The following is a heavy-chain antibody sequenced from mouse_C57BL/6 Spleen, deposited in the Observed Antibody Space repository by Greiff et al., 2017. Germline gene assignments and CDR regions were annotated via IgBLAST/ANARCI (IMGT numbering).Heavy chain of an antibody. Sequence: VQLQQSGPVLVKPGASVKMSCKASGYTFTDYYMNWVKQSHGKSLEWIGVINPYNGGTSYNQKFKGKATLTVDKSSRTAYMELNSLTSEDSAVYYCARSPPYYGSRGDYWGQGTTLTVSS. V-gene: IGHV1-19*01. J-gene: IGHJ2*01. D-gene: IGHD1-1*01. CDR2: INPYNGGT. CDR1: GYTFTDYY. CDR3: ARSPPYYGSRGDY.